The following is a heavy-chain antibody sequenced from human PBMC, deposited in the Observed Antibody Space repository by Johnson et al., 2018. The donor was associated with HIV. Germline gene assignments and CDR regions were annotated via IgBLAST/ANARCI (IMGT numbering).Heavy chain of an antibody. CDR3: ARVRIIYSSSSHAFDI. D-gene: IGHD6-6*01. J-gene: IGHJ3*02. V-gene: IGHV3-30-3*01. CDR2: ISYDGSNK. Sequence: QVQLVESGGGVVHPGRSLRLSCAASGFTFSSYSMHWVRQAPGKGLEWVAVISYDGSNKYYADSVKGRFTISRDNSKNTLYLQMSSLRVEDTAVYCCARVRIIYSSSSHAFDIWGQGTMVTVSS. CDR1: GFTFSSYS.